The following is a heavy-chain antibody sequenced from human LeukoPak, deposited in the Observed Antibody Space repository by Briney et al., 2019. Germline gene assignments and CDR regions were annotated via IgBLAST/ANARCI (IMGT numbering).Heavy chain of an antibody. D-gene: IGHD1-1*01. J-gene: IGHJ4*02. Sequence: GGSLRLSCAASGFTFSSYAMSWVRQAPGKGLEWVSATSGSGGSTYYADSVKGRFTISRDNSKNTLYLQMNSLRAEDTAVYYCAKSGSRSNLFDYWGQGTLVTVSS. V-gene: IGHV3-23*01. CDR1: GFTFSSYA. CDR2: TSGSGGST. CDR3: AKSGSRSNLFDY.